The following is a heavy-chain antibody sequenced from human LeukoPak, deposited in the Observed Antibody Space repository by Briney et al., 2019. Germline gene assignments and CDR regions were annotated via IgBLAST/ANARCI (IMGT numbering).Heavy chain of an antibody. CDR3: ARSSYYYGSGSYYTTEYYFDY. J-gene: IGHJ4*02. CDR1: GGSFSGYY. CDR2: INHSGST. Sequence: SETLSLTCAVYGGSFSGYYWSWIRQPPGKGLKWIGEINHSGSTNYNPSLKSRVTISVDTSKNQFSLKLSSVTAADTAVYYCARSSYYYGSGSYYTTEYYFDYWGQGTLVTVSS. V-gene: IGHV4-34*01. D-gene: IGHD3-10*01.